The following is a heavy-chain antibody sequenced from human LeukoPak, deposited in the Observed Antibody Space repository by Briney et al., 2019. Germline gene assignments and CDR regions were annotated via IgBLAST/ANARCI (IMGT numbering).Heavy chain of an antibody. V-gene: IGHV4-61*02. CDR3: ARSHDFWSGSDNWFDP. D-gene: IGHD3-3*01. CDR1: GGSISSGFYY. J-gene: IGHJ5*02. CDR2: IYTNGST. Sequence: SQTLSLTCTVSGGSISSGFYYWSWIRQPAGEGLEWIGRIYTNGSTNYSPFLKSRVTISIDTSKSQFSLKLSSVTAADTAVYYCARSHDFWSGSDNWFDPCGQGTLVTVSS.